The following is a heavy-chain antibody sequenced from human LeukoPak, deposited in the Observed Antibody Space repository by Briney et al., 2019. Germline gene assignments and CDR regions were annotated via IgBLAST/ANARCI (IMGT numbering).Heavy chain of an antibody. V-gene: IGHV3-49*04. Sequence: GGSLRLSCTTSGFIFGDYNMNWVRQAPGKGLEWVGYIRAKIHDGTTDFAASVKGRFTISRDDSKSIAYLQMTGLKSEDTAVYYCSRGQKDPYGPEFDYWGQGTLVTVSS. CDR3: SRGQKDPYGPEFDY. J-gene: IGHJ4*02. D-gene: IGHD3-10*01. CDR2: IRAKIHDGTT. CDR1: GFIFGDYN.